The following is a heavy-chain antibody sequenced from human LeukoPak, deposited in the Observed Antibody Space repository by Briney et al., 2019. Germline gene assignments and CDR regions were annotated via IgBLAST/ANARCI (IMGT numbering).Heavy chain of an antibody. CDR2: IYSGGST. J-gene: IGHJ6*03. CDR1: GFTVSSNY. V-gene: IGHV3-66*01. CDR3: ASGPPTSCSWCAPSRYMDV. D-gene: IGHD2-2*01. Sequence: GGSLRLSCAASGFTVSSNYMSWVRQAPGEGLGWVSVIYSGGSTYYADSVKGRFTISRDNSKNTLYLQMNSLRAEDTAVYYCASGPPTSCSWCAPSRYMDVWGKGTTVTVSS.